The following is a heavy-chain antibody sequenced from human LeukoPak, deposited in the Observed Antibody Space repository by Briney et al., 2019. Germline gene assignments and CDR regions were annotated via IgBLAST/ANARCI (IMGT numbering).Heavy chain of an antibody. J-gene: IGHJ4*02. Sequence: ASVSVSSKASGGTFTSYAISWVRQAPGPGLECMGGIIAIFGTANYAQKFQGRVTITADESTSTAYMELSSLRSEDTAVYYCARGVVVPAAMVGAGFFDYWGQGTLVTVSS. V-gene: IGHV1-69*01. CDR1: GGTFTSYA. CDR3: ARGVVVPAAMVGAGFFDY. D-gene: IGHD2-2*01. CDR2: IIAIFGTA.